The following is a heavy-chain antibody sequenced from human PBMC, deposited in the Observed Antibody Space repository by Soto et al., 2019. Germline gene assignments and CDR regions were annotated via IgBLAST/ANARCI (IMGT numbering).Heavy chain of an antibody. J-gene: IGHJ3*01. CDR2: ISNDGSNK. V-gene: IGHV3-30-3*01. CDR1: GFTFRSYA. Sequence: QVQLVESGGGVVQPGRSLRLSCAASGFTFRSYAMHWVRQAPGKGLEWVAVISNDGSNKYYADSVKGRVTISRDNSKNTLYLQMNSLRAEDTAVYYCARRHDAFDVWGQGTMVTVSS. CDR3: ARRHDAFDV.